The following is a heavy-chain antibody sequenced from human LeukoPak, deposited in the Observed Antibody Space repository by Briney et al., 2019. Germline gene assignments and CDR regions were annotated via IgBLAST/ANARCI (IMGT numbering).Heavy chain of an antibody. CDR3: AVSAGDYFDY. CDR2: IYYSGST. V-gene: IGHV4-39*01. CDR1: GGSISSNNYY. Sequence: SETLSLTCTVSGGSISSNNYYWGWIRQPPGKGLEWIGTIYYSGSTYYNPSLKSRVTISVDTPKNQFSLKLSSVTAADTAVYYCAVSAGDYFDYWGQGTLVTVSS. D-gene: IGHD3-10*01. J-gene: IGHJ4*02.